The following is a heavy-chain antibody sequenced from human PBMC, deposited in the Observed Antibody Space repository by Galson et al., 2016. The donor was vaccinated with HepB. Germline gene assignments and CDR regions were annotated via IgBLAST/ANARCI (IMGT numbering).Heavy chain of an antibody. J-gene: IGHJ6*02. CDR1: GFTFSRYT. CDR3: ARDPALDRTTILGAVITYGMDV. V-gene: IGHV3-21*01. Sequence: SLRLSCAASGFTFSRYTMNWVRQAPGKGLEWVSSISSSSNYIYYVDSVKGRFTISRDNAKNSLYLQMNSLRAEDTAVYYCARDPALDRTTILGAVITYGMDVWGQGTTVTVSS. CDR2: ISSSSNYI. D-gene: IGHD3-3*01.